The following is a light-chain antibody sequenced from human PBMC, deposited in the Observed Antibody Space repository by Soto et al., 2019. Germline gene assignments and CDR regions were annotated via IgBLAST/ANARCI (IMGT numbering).Light chain of an antibody. Sequence: EIVLTQSPGTLSLSPGERATLSCRASQSVSSSYLVWYQHRPGQPPRLLIYATYNRAAGIPDRFTGTGSGTDFTLTIYRLEPEDSAVYYCQQYGSSALTFGGGTKVEIK. CDR2: ATY. CDR3: QQYGSSALT. V-gene: IGKV3-20*01. CDR1: QSVSSSY. J-gene: IGKJ4*01.